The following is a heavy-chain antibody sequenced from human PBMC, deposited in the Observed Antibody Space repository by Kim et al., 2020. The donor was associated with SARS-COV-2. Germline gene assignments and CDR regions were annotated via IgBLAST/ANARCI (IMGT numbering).Heavy chain of an antibody. Sequence: STNYNPSLKSRVTISVDTSKNQFSLKLSSVTAADTAVYYCARGGMIPADYWGQGTLVTVSS. CDR2: ST. CDR3: ARGGMIPADY. D-gene: IGHD3-22*01. J-gene: IGHJ4*02. V-gene: IGHV4-59*09.